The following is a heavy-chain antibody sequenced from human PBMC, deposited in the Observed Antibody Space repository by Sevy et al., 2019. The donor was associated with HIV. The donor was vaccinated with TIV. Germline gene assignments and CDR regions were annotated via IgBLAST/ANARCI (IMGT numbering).Heavy chain of an antibody. CDR1: GFTFSSYA. J-gene: IGHJ6*02. CDR3: ARDLYYDFWSGYHYYGMDV. Sequence: GALRLSCAASGFTFSSYAMHWVRQAPGKGLEWVAVISYDGSNKYYADSVKGRFTISRDNSKNTLYLQMNSLRAEDTAVYYCARDLYYDFWSGYHYYGMDVWGQGTTVTVSS. V-gene: IGHV3-30-3*01. D-gene: IGHD3-3*01. CDR2: ISYDGSNK.